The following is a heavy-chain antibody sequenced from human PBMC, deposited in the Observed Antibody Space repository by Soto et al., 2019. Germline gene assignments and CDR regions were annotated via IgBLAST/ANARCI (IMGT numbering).Heavy chain of an antibody. CDR2: ISYDGSNK. V-gene: IGHV3-30-3*01. J-gene: IGHJ2*01. CDR3: ARSFDPYGVYWYFDL. D-gene: IGHD4-17*01. CDR1: GFTFSSYA. Sequence: QVQLVESGGGVVQPGRSLRLSCAASGFTFSSYAMHWVRQAPGKGLEWVAVISYDGSNKYYADSVKGRFTISRDNSKNTLYLQMNSLRAEDTAVYYCARSFDPYGVYWYFDLWGRGTLVTVSS.